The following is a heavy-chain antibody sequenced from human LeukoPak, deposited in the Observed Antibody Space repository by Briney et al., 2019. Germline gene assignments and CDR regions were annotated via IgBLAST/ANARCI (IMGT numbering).Heavy chain of an antibody. Sequence: SQTLSLTCTVSGGSISSGDYYWSWIRQPPGKGLDWTGYIYYSGSTYYNPSLKSRVTISVDTSKNQFSLKLSSVTAADTAVYYCARAGRGYSGYGRYYYYGMDVWGKGTTVTVSS. J-gene: IGHJ6*04. CDR1: GGSISSGDYY. CDR2: IYYSGST. D-gene: IGHD5-12*01. V-gene: IGHV4-30-4*01. CDR3: ARAGRGYSGYGRYYYYGMDV.